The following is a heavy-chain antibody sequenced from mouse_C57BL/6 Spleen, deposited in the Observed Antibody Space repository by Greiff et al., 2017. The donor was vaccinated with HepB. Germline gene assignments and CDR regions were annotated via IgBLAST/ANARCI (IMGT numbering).Heavy chain of an antibody. Sequence: QVQLQQPGAELVKPGASVKLSCKASGYTFTSYWMHWVKQRPGQGLEWIGMIHPNSGSTNYNEKFKSKATLTVDKSSSTAYMQLSSLTSEDSAVYYCARCDYYGSSYDYAMDYWGQGTSVTVSS. D-gene: IGHD1-1*01. J-gene: IGHJ4*01. CDR3: ARCDYYGSSYDYAMDY. CDR2: IHPNSGST. V-gene: IGHV1-64*01. CDR1: GYTFTSYW.